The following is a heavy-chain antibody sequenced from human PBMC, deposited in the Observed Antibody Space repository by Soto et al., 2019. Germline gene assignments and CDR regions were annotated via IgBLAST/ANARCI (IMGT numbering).Heavy chain of an antibody. Sequence: ASVKVSCKASGYTFTSYDINWVRQATGQGLEWMGWMNPNSGNTGYAQKFQGRVTMTRNTSISTAYMELSSLRSEDTAVYYCASGRNYADAFDIWGQGTMVTVSS. D-gene: IGHD3-16*01. J-gene: IGHJ3*02. CDR3: ASGRNYADAFDI. V-gene: IGHV1-8*01. CDR1: GYTFTSYD. CDR2: MNPNSGNT.